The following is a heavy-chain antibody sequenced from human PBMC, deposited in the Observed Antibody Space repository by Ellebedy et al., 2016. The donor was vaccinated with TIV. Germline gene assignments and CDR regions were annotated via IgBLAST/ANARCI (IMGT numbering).Heavy chain of an antibody. D-gene: IGHD3-3*01. J-gene: IGHJ4*02. CDR3: ARLDTIFGVVIDY. CDR2: IYYSGST. V-gene: IGHV4-61*01. CDR1: GGSVSSGSYY. Sequence: GSLRLXXTVSGGSVSSGSYYWSWIRQPPGKGLEWIGYIYYSGSTNYNPSLKSRVTISVDTSKNQFSLKLSSVTAADTAVYYCARLDTIFGVVIDYWGQGTLVTVSS.